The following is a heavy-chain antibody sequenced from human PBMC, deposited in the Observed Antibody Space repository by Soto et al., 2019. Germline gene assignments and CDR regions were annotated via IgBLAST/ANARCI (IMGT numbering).Heavy chain of an antibody. D-gene: IGHD3-10*01. V-gene: IGHV4-30-4*01. J-gene: IGHJ4*02. CDR1: GGSISSGDYY. CDR3: ARAVPGSTGTHHSGSGIFYVSTFDY. CDR2: IYYSGRA. Sequence: SETLSLTCTVSGGSISSGDYYWSWIRQPPGKGLEWIGYIYYSGRAHYSPSLKSRLTISVDPSKNQFSLKLTSVTAADTAVYYCARAVPGSTGTHHSGSGIFYVSTFDYWGQGALVTVSS.